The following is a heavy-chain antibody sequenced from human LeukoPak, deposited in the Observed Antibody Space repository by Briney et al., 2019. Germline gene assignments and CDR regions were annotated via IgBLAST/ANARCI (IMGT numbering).Heavy chain of an antibody. V-gene: IGHV1-69*05. CDR1: GGTFSSYA. CDR3: ARGYCSGGSCYNWFDP. CDR2: IIPIFGTA. D-gene: IGHD2-15*01. Sequence: GASVKVSCKASGGTFSSYAISWVRQAPGQGLEWMGGIIPIFGTANYAQKSQGRVTITTDESTSTAYMELSSLRSEDTAVYYCARGYCSGGSCYNWFDPWGQGTLVTVSS. J-gene: IGHJ5*02.